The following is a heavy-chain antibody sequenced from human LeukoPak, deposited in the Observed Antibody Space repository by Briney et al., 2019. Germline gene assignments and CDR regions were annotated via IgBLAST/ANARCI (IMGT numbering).Heavy chain of an antibody. CDR1: GGSISSYY. CDR3: ARNRVVAAPNFDY. Sequence: SETLSLTCTVSGGSISSYYWSWIRPPPGKGLEWIGYIYYSGSTNYNPSLKSRVTISVDTSKNQFSLKLSSVTAADTAVYYCARNRVVAAPNFDYWGQGTLVTVSS. V-gene: IGHV4-59*01. CDR2: IYYSGST. J-gene: IGHJ4*02. D-gene: IGHD2-15*01.